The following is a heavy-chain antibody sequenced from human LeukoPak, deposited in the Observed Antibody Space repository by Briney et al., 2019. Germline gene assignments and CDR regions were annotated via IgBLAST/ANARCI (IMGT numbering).Heavy chain of an antibody. V-gene: IGHV3-23*01. Sequence: GGSLRLSCAASGFTFSSYAMSWVRQAPGKGLEWVSAISGSGGSTYYADSVKGRFTISRDNSKNTLYLQMNSLRAEDTAVYYCANSPGPEYYFDYWGQGTLVTVSS. CDR1: GFTFSSYA. J-gene: IGHJ4*02. D-gene: IGHD3-10*01. CDR3: ANSPGPEYYFDY. CDR2: ISGSGGST.